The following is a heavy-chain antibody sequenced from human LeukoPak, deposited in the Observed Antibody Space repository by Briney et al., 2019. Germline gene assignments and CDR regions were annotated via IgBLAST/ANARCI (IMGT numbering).Heavy chain of an antibody. J-gene: IGHJ6*02. V-gene: IGHV3-30*18. CDR3: AKDLRGYCSSTSRWFYYYYYGMDV. CDR2: ISYDGSNK. CDR1: GFTFSSYG. D-gene: IGHD2-2*01. Sequence: GGSLRLSCAASGFTFSSYGMHWVRQAPGKGLEWVAVISYDGSNKYYADSVKGRFTISRDNSKNTLYLQMNGLRAEDTAVYYCAKDLRGYCSSTSRWFYYYYYGMDVWGQGTTVTVSS.